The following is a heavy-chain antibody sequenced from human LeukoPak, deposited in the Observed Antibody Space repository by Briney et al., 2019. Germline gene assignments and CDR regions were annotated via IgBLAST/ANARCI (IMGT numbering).Heavy chain of an antibody. V-gene: IGHV4-34*01. J-gene: IGHJ5*02. Sequence: SATLSLTCAVYGGSFSGYYWSWIRQPPGKGLEWIGEINHSGSTNYNPSLKSRVTISVDRPKNQFFLNVTSLTAADTAVYYCARTRQASGLLSSWGQGTPVVVSS. CDR1: GGSFSGYY. D-gene: IGHD3-10*01. CDR2: INHSGST. CDR3: ARTRQASGLLSS.